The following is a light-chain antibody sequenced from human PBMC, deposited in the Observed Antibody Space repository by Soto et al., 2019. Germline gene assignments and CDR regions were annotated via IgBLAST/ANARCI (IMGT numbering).Light chain of an antibody. CDR1: QSVSSS. V-gene: IGKV3-15*01. CDR2: GAS. Sequence: EIVMTQSPATLSVSPGERATLSCWASQSVSSSLAWYQQKPGQAPRLLIYGASTRATGIPARFSGSGSGIVFTFNISSLQSEDLAVYFCQQYNKWPLSFGGGTKVDIK. J-gene: IGKJ4*01. CDR3: QQYNKWPLS.